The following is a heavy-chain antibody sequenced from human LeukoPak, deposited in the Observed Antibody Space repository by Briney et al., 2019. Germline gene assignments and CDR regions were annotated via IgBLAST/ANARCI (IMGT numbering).Heavy chain of an antibody. CDR2: ISAYNGNT. D-gene: IGHD3-16*02. CDR1: GYTFTSYG. J-gene: IGHJ4*02. V-gene: IGHV1-18*01. CDR3: ARGTYDYVWGSYRLSVPYYFDY. Sequence: ASVKVSCKASGYTFTSYGISWVRQAPGQGLEWMGWISAYNGNTNYAQKLQGRVTMTTDTSTSTAYMELRSLRSDDTAVYYCARGTYDYVWGSYRLSVPYYFDYWGQGTLVTVSS.